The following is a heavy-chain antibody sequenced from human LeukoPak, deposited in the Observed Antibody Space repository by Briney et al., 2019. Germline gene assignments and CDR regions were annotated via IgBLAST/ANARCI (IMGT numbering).Heavy chain of an antibody. V-gene: IGHV3-23*01. CDR1: GFTFSSYA. Sequence: GGSLRLSCAAPGFTFSSYAMSWVRQAPGKGLEWVSAISGSGGSAYYADSVKGRFTISRDNSKNTLYVQMNSLRAEDTAVYYCAKDRRVGASKGLGAFDIWGQGTMVTVFS. D-gene: IGHD1-26*01. CDR2: ISGSGGSA. CDR3: AKDRRVGASKGLGAFDI. J-gene: IGHJ3*02.